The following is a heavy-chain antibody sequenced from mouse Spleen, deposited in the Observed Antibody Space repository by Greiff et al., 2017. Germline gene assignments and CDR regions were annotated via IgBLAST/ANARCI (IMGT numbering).Heavy chain of an antibody. CDR2: IDPSDSYT. J-gene: IGHJ2*01. CDR3: ARSIYYGSSPLDY. Sequence: QVQLQQPGAELVRPGTSVKLSCKASGYTFTSYWMHWVKQRPGQGLEWIGVIDPSDSYTNYNQKFKGKATLTVDTSSSTAYMQLSSLTSEDSAVYYCARSIYYGSSPLDYWGQGTTLTVSS. V-gene: IGHV1-59*01. D-gene: IGHD1-1*01. CDR1: GYTFTSYW.